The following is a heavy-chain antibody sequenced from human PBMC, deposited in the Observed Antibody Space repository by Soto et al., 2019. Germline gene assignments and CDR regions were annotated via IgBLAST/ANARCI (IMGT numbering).Heavy chain of an antibody. CDR3: VRNYYLGYIDV. Sequence: PGGSLRLSCAASGFSFSSYWMTWVRQAPGKGLEWVANIKQDGSEKYYVGSVKGRFTISRDDAKKSVYLQMNSLRAEDSAVYYCVRNYYLGYIDVWGKGTTVTVSS. CDR2: IKQDGSEK. CDR1: GFSFSSYW. V-gene: IGHV3-7*01. D-gene: IGHD3-10*01. J-gene: IGHJ6*03.